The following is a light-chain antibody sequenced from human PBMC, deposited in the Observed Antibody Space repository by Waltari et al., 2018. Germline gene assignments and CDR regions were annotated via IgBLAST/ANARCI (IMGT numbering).Light chain of an antibody. Sequence: DIVMTQSPLSLPVTPGEPASISCRSSQSLLHTNGYYYLDWYLQKPGQSPQLLIYKTSIRASGVPDRFSGSGSGTDFTLKISRVEADDVGVYYCMQALQTPLTFGGGTKVKIK. V-gene: IGKV2-28*01. J-gene: IGKJ4*01. CDR2: KTS. CDR3: MQALQTPLT. CDR1: QSLLHTNGYYY.